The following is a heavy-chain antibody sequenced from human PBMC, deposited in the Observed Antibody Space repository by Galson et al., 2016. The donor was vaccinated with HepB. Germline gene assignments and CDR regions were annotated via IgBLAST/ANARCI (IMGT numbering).Heavy chain of an antibody. V-gene: IGHV4-34*01. CDR2: INQSGST. J-gene: IGHJ5*02. CDR3: ARSLTGAHSDFWNAARLYGRQGSWFDP. D-gene: IGHD3-3*01. CDR1: GFTFSSYS. Sequence: LRLSCAASGFTFSSYSMNWVRQAPGKGLEWIGEINQSGSTHYNPALKSRVTITVDQPKNQFSPKLSSVTAADTAVYYCARSLTGAHSDFWNAARLYGRQGSWFDPWGQGTLVTVSS.